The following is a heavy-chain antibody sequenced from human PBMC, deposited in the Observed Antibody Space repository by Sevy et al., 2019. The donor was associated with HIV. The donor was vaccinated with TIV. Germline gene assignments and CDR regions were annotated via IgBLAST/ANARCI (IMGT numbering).Heavy chain of an antibody. CDR3: AREGCTKPHDY. D-gene: IGHD2-8*01. J-gene: IGHJ4*02. CDR2: LSFGGGEI. V-gene: IGHV3-23*01. Sequence: GGSLRLSCAASGFTFSKYSMSWVRQPPGKGLEWVSTLSFGGGEINYADSVKGRFTISRDNSKGSVYLQMNNLRPEDTAVYYCAREGCTKPHDYWGQGTLVTVSS. CDR1: GFTFSKYS.